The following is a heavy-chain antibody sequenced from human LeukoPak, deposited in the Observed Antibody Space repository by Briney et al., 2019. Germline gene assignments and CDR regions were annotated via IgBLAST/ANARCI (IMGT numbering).Heavy chain of an antibody. Sequence: SLRLSCAASGFTFSDYYMSWIRQAPGKGLEWVSYISSSGSTIYCADSVKGRFTISRDNAKNSLYLQMNSLRAEDTAVYYCARDISYYDILTGYLGGALDYWGQGTLVTVSS. CDR3: ARDISYYDILTGYLGGALDY. V-gene: IGHV3-11*01. CDR1: GFTFSDYY. J-gene: IGHJ4*02. D-gene: IGHD3-9*01. CDR2: ISSSGSTI.